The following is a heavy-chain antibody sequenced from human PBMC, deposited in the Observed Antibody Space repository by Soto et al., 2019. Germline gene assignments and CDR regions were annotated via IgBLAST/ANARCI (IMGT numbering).Heavy chain of an antibody. J-gene: IGHJ6*03. CDR2: IYYSGST. D-gene: IGHD6-6*01. CDR1: GGSISSYY. Sequence: PSETLSLTCTVSGGSISSYYWSWIRQPPGKGLEWIGYIYYSGSTNYNPSLKSRVTISVDTSKNQFSLKLSSVTAADTAVYYCARAKAARYYYYYYMDVWGKGTTVTVSS. CDR3: ARAKAARYYYYYYMDV. V-gene: IGHV4-59*08.